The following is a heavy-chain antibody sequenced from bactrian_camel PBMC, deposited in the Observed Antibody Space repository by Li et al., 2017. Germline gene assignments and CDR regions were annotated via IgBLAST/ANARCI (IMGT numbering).Heavy chain of an antibody. V-gene: IGHV3S55*01. CDR2: VDSEGKI. CDR1: GLPSSYYT. J-gene: IGHJ4*01. Sequence: VQLVESGGGSVQVGGSLMLTCAVTGLPSSYYTMAWFRQAPGREREGIAAVDSEGKIRYAESVKGRFTIAKDNAENTLSLHMNSLKPEDTAMYYCAARRAESVAGTWYLDPTAFEDWGRGTQVTVS. CDR3: AARRAESVAGTWYLDPTAFED. D-gene: IGHD6*01.